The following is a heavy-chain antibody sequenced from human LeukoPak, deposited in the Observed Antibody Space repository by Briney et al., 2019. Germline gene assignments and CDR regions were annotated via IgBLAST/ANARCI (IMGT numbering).Heavy chain of an antibody. CDR3: ARVSSSGWYGRDY. Sequence: ASVRVSCKASGYTFTSYDINWVRQATGQGLEWMGWTNPNSGNTGYAQKFQGRVTITRNTSISTAYMELSSLRSEDTAVYYCARVSSSGWYGRDYWGQGTLVTVSS. J-gene: IGHJ4*02. D-gene: IGHD6-19*01. CDR2: TNPNSGNT. V-gene: IGHV1-8*01. CDR1: GYTFTSYD.